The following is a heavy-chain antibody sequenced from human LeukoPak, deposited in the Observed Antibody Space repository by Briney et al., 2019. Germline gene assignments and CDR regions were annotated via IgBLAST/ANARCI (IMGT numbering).Heavy chain of an antibody. V-gene: IGHV4-59*08. CDR1: GGSISSYY. J-gene: IGHJ3*02. CDR2: IYYSGST. CDR3: AGGSYYIRAFDI. Sequence: SETLSLTCTVSGGSISSYYWSWIRQPPGKGLEWIGYIYYSGSTNYNPSLKSRVTISVDTSKNRFSLKLSSVTAADTAVYYCAGGSYYIRAFDIWGQGTMVTVSS. D-gene: IGHD1-26*01.